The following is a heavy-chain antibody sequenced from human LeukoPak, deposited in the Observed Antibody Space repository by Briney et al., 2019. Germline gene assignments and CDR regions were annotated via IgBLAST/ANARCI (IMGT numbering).Heavy chain of an antibody. CDR2: IYYSGST. CDR1: DGSMSTYY. V-gene: IGHV4-59*12. D-gene: IGHD6-13*01. J-gene: IGHJ4*02. Sequence: SETLSLTCTVSDGSMSTYYWSWIRQPPGKGLEWIGCIYYSGSTNYNPSLTSRVTILLDTSKNQFSLKLSSVTAADTAVYYCARDGDSSSWYDYWGQGTLVTVSS. CDR3: ARDGDSSSWYDY.